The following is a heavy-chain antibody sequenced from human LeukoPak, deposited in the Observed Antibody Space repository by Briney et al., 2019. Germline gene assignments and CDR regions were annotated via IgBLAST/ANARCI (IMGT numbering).Heavy chain of an antibody. CDR1: GYTFTSYD. Sequence: ASVKVSCKASGYTFTSYDINWVRQATGQGLEWMGWINPNSGGTNYAQKFQGRVTMTRDTSISTAYMELSRLRSDDTAVHYCARVFLRWQQLVPELGYWAQGTLVTVSS. CDR3: ARVFLRWQQLVPELGY. V-gene: IGHV1-2*02. D-gene: IGHD6-13*01. J-gene: IGHJ4*02. CDR2: INPNSGGT.